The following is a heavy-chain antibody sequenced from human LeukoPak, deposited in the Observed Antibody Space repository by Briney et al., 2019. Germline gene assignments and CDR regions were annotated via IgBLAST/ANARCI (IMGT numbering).Heavy chain of an antibody. V-gene: IGHV4-59*01. CDR2: IYSSGST. J-gene: IGHJ4*02. Sequence: SETLSLTCTVSGGSISGYYWNWIRQPPGKGLEWIGYIYSSGSTNYSPSLKSRVTMSIDTSKNQFSLKLSSVTAADTAVYYCAREGSSYRIDYWGQGTRVTFSS. CDR3: AREGSSYRIDY. D-gene: IGHD6-13*01. CDR1: GGSISGYY.